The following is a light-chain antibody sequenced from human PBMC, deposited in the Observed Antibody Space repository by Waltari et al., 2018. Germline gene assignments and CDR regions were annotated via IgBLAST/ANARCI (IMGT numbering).Light chain of an antibody. V-gene: IGLV2-14*03. J-gene: IGLJ2*01. Sequence: QSALTQPASVSGSPGQSITISCTGTSSAVGAFNFVSWYQQHPGKAPKLILYDVSNRPSGVSNRFSGSKSGNTASLTISGLQADDEADYYCTSYSTTSTLVLFGGGTKLTVL. CDR1: SSAVGAFNF. CDR3: TSYSTTSTLVL. CDR2: DVS.